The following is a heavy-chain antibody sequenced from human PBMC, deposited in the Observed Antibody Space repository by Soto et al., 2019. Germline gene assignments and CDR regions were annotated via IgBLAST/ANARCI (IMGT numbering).Heavy chain of an antibody. Sequence: PSETLSLTCTVSGGSISSYYWSWIRQPPGKGLESIGYIYYSGSTSYNPSLKSRLTISVDTSKNQFSLKLSSVTAADTAVYYCASSDYSNRDFVYWGQGTLVTVSS. V-gene: IGHV4-59*08. CDR1: GGSISSYY. CDR3: ASSDYSNRDFVY. J-gene: IGHJ4*02. D-gene: IGHD4-4*01. CDR2: IYYSGST.